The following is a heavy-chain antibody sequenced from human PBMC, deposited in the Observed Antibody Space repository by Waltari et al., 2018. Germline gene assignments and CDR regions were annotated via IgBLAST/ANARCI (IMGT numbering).Heavy chain of an antibody. CDR1: GGSISSGSYY. Sequence: QVQLQESGPGLVKPSQTLSLTCTVSGGSISSGSYYWSWIRQPAGKGLEWIGRIYTSGSTNYNPSLKSRVTISVDTSKNQFSLKLSSVTAADTAVYYCARDGIDYGLDYWGQGTLVTVSS. J-gene: IGHJ4*02. V-gene: IGHV4-61*02. CDR3: ARDGIDYGLDY. D-gene: IGHD4-17*01. CDR2: IYTSGST.